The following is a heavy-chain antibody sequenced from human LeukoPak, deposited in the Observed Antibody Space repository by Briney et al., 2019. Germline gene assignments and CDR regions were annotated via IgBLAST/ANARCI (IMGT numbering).Heavy chain of an antibody. CDR3: TIVVVTAPVY. D-gene: IGHD2-21*02. CDR2: IRSKAYGGTT. V-gene: IGHV3-49*03. CDR1: GFTFGDYA. J-gene: IGHJ4*02. Sequence: GRSLRLSCTASGFTFGDYAMSWFRQAPGKGLEWVGFIRSKAYGGTTEYAASVKGRFTISRDDSKSIACLQMNSLKTEDTAVYYCTIVVVTAPVYWGQGTLVTVSS.